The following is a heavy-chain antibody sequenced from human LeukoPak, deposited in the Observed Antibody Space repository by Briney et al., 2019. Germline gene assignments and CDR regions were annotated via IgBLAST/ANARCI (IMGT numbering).Heavy chain of an antibody. CDR3: ATVPMDSSGYYYYFDY. CDR1: GYTLTELS. V-gene: IGHV1-24*01. J-gene: IGHJ4*02. CDR2: FDPEDGET. Sequence: ASVKVSCKVSGYTLTELSMHWVRQAPGKGLEWMGGFDPEDGETIYAQKFQGRVTMTEDTSTDTAYMELSSLRSEDTAVYYCATVPMDSSGYYYYFDYWGQGTLVTVSS. D-gene: IGHD3-22*01.